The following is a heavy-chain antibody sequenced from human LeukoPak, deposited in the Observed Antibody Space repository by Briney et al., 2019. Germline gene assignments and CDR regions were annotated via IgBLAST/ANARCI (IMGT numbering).Heavy chain of an antibody. CDR3: ARGRRYCSGGSCYYDYYGMDV. D-gene: IGHD2-15*01. Sequence: GGSLRLSCAAAGFTFSDYYMSWIRQAPGKXLEWVSYIXXSGSTIHYADSVKGRFTISRDNAKNSLYLQMNSLRAEDTAVHYCARGRRYCSGGSCYYDYYGMDVWGQGTTVTVSS. CDR1: GFTFSDYY. CDR2: IXXSGSTI. V-gene: IGHV3-11*01. J-gene: IGHJ6*02.